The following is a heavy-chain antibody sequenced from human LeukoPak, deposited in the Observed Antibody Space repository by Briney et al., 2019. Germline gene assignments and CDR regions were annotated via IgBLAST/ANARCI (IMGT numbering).Heavy chain of an antibody. J-gene: IGHJ4*02. CDR2: IKQDGSEK. D-gene: IGHD3-10*01. CDR3: ARGVKVDY. Sequence: SGRSLRLSCAASGFTFSSYAMHWVRQAPGKGLEWVANIKQDGSEKYYVDSVKGRFTISRDNAKNSLYLQMNSLRAEDTAVYYCARGVKVDYWGQGTLVTVSS. V-gene: IGHV3-7*03. CDR1: GFTFSSYA.